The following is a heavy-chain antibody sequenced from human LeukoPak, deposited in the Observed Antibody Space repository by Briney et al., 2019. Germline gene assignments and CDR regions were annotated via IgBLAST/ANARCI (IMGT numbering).Heavy chain of an antibody. J-gene: IGHJ4*02. CDR1: GGSISSYY. Sequence: SETLSLTCTISGGSISSYYWNWIRQPPGKGLEWIGHVFYSGHTNYSPSLESRVTISVDTSKNQFSLRLTSVTAADTAIYYCARRQSRVLRYFDWGPGGDFGYWGQGTLVTVSS. CDR2: VFYSGHT. CDR3: ARRQSRVLRYFDWGPGGDFGY. V-gene: IGHV4-59*08. D-gene: IGHD3-9*01.